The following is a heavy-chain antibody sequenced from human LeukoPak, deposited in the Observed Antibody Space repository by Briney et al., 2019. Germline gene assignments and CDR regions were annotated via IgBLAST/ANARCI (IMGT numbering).Heavy chain of an antibody. Sequence: SETLSLTCSVPGGSIGISNYFWGWIRQPPGKVLEWIASRSSTGITHYYPSLESRISVSVETSKNQFSLILTSLTAADTAVYYCAFSGWFWGAFDYWGQGILVTVSS. V-gene: IGHV4-39*01. D-gene: IGHD6-19*01. CDR3: AFSGWFWGAFDY. J-gene: IGHJ4*02. CDR2: RSSTGIT. CDR1: GGSIGISNYF.